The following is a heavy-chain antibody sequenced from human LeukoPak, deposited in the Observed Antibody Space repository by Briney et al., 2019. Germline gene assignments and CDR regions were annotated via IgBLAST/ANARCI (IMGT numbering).Heavy chain of an antibody. J-gene: IGHJ4*02. V-gene: IGHV4-34*01. Sequence: SETLSLTCAASGDSFIGYFWTWLRQAPGKGLKWIGDINHSGRTNYNPSLQRRVSISVDTSKNQFSLNVTSVTGADTAVYYCARTSGFFDSSGFYQQNPYYFQYWGQGVLVTVSS. CDR3: ARTSGFFDSSGFYQQNPYYFQY. D-gene: IGHD3-22*01. CDR1: GDSFIGYF. CDR2: INHSGRT.